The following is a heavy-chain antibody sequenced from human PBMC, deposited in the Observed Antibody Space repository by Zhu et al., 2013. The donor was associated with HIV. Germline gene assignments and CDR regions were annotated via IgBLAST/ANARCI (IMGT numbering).Heavy chain of an antibody. CDR3: ARDKDMGFGQGSYDS. V-gene: IGHV1-2*02. Sequence: QVQLVQSGAEVKKPGASVKVSCKASTYTFNNYYIHWVRQTPGQGLEWMGWISPKTGDTMIMENFRGRVTMTRDTSINTIYLDVSRLTSDDTAFLYCARDKDMGFGQGSYDSWGHGTLVTVSS. CDR2: ISPKTGDT. J-gene: IGHJ5*01. CDR1: TYTFNNYY. D-gene: IGHD3-10*01.